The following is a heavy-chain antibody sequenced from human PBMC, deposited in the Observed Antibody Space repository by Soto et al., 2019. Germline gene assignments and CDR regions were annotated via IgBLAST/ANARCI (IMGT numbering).Heavy chain of an antibody. CDR2: IYYSGSI. V-gene: IGHV4-31*03. J-gene: IGHJ3*02. Sequence: QVQLQESGPGLVKPSQTLSLTCTVSGGSISSGGYYWSWIRQHPGKGLEWIGYIYYSGSIYYNPSLKSRVTISVDTSKNQFSLKLSSVTAADTAVYYCARDLTGYDPSSGYYSLYAFDIWGQGTMVTVSS. CDR3: ARDLTGYDPSSGYYSLYAFDI. D-gene: IGHD3-22*01. CDR1: GGSISSGGYY.